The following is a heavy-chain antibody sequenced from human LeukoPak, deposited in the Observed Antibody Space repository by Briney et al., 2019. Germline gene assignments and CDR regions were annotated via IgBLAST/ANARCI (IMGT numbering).Heavy chain of an antibody. V-gene: IGHV3-21*01. D-gene: IGHD4-11*01. CDR3: ARDLSTTQPSDFVY. CDR2: ISSSSSYI. CDR1: GFTCSSYS. J-gene: IGHJ4*02. Sequence: GGSLRLSCAASGFTCSSYSMNWVRQAPGKGLEWVSSISSSSSYIYYAVSVKGRFTISRDNAKNSLYLQMNSLRAEDTAVYYCARDLSTTQPSDFVYWGQGTLVTVSS.